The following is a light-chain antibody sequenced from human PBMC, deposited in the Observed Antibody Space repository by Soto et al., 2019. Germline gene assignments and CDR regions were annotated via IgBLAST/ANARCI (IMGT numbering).Light chain of an antibody. CDR2: EVS. CDR3: SSYISSSTRV. V-gene: IGLV2-14*03. Sequence: QSVLTQPASVSGSPGQSITISCTGTSSDVGAYDYVSWYQQHPDKAPKLMIYEVSNRPSGVSNRFSGSKSVNTATLTISVLQADDEADYYCSSYISSSTRVFGTGTKVTVL. J-gene: IGLJ1*01. CDR1: SSDVGAYDY.